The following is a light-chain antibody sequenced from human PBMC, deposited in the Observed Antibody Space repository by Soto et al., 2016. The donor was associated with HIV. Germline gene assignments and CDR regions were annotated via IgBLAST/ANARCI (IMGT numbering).Light chain of an antibody. CDR2: KAS. CDR3: QQCNDYPLT. V-gene: IGKV1-5*03. Sequence: DIQMTQSPSTLSASVGDRVTITCRASQSISSRLAWYQQKPGKAPKLLIYKASSLESGVPSRFSGSGSGTEFTLTIASLQPDDFATYYCQQCNDYPLTFG. CDR1: QSISSR. J-gene: IGKJ4*01.